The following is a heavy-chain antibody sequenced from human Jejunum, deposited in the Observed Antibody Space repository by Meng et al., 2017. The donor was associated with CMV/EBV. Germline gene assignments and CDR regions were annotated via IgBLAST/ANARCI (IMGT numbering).Heavy chain of an antibody. V-gene: IGHV1-2*02. J-gene: IGHJ4*02. CDR1: GYTFSDYD. CDR3: ATDCGGGMCYGRAFDY. D-gene: IGHD2-15*01. CDR2: INPKSGDK. Sequence: QVELVQSGAEVKKPGASVKISCKASGYTFSDYDLHWVRQAPGQGLEWMGWINPKSGDKNYAQKFQGRVTMTRDTSITTAYMELSRLTSDDTAVYCCATDCGGGMCYGRAFDYWGQGTLVTVSS.